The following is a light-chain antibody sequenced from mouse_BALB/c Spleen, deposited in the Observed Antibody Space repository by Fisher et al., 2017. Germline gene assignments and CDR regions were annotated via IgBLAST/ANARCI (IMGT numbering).Light chain of an antibody. Sequence: IVITQTPAIMSASLGEKVTMTCSASSSVSYMYWYQQKPGSSPRLLIYDTSNLASGFPARFSGSGSGTSYSLITSSMEAEDAATYYCQQWSSNPPYTFGGGTKLEIK. CDR1: SSVSY. J-gene: IGKJ2*01. V-gene: IGKV4-55*01. CDR2: DTS. CDR3: QQWSSNPPYT.